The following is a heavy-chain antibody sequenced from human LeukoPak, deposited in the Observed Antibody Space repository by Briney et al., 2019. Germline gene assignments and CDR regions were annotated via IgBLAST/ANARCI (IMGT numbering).Heavy chain of an antibody. J-gene: IGHJ4*02. CDR2: ISGSGGST. CDR1: GFSFSSYG. D-gene: IGHD4-17*01. CDR3: AKGLAKYGDYDY. V-gene: IGHV3-23*01. Sequence: PGRSLRLSCAASGFSFSSYGMHWVRQAPGKGLEWVLAISGSGGSTYYADSVKGRFTISRDNSKNTLYLQMNSLRAEDTAVYYCAKGLAKYGDYDYWGQGTLVTVSS.